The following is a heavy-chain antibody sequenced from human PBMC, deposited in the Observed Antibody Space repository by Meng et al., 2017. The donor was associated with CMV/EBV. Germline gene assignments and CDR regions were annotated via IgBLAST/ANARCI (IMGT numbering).Heavy chain of an antibody. CDR1: GYPFIKFG. D-gene: IGHD1-1*01. CDR2: ISTYNGNT. Sequence: CKASGYPFIKFGFSWVRQAPGPGLQWMGWISTYNGNTNYAQRLQGRVTLTTDTSTSTAYMELRSLRSDDTAVYYCARDRYNWDFDYWGQGTLVTVSS. J-gene: IGHJ4*02. V-gene: IGHV1-18*01. CDR3: ARDRYNWDFDY.